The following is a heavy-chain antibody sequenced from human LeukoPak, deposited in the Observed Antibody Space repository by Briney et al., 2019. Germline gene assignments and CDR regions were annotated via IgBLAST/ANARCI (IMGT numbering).Heavy chain of an antibody. J-gene: IGHJ3*02. CDR2: ISGRGGST. CDR1: GFTFSSYA. CDR3: AKALHIVVVTALNAFDI. Sequence: PGGSLRLSCAASGFTFSSYAMSWVRQAPGKGLEWVSAISGRGGSTYYADSVKGRFTISRDNSKNTLYLQMSSLRAEDTAVYYCAKALHIVVVTALNAFDIWGQGTMVTVSS. D-gene: IGHD2-21*02. V-gene: IGHV3-23*01.